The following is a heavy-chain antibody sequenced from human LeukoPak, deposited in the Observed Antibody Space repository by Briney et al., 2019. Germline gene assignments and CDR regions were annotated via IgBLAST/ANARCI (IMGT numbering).Heavy chain of an antibody. V-gene: IGHV3-48*02. CDR1: GFTFSSYS. D-gene: IGHD2-21*01. Sequence: GGSLTLVCAASGFTFSSYSMKWVRQAPGKGLEWVSYISSSSSTYYADSVKGRFTISRDNAKNSLYLQMNSLRDEDTAVYYCAKEAGCGLDYWGQGTLVTVSS. J-gene: IGHJ4*02. CDR3: AKEAGCGLDY. CDR2: ISSSSST.